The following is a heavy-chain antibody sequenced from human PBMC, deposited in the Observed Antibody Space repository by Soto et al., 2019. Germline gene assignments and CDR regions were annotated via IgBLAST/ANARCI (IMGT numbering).Heavy chain of an antibody. J-gene: IGHJ5*02. V-gene: IGHV3-30-3*01. CDR2: ISYDGSNK. CDR1: GFTFSSYA. D-gene: IGHD3-22*01. CDR3: ARGGTMIVVSRP. Sequence: QVQLVESGGGVVQPGRSLRLSCAASGFTFSSYAMHWVRQAPGKGLEWVAVISYDGSNKYYADSVKGRFTISRDNSKNTLYLQMNSLRAEDTAVYYCARGGTMIVVSRPWGQGTLVTVSS.